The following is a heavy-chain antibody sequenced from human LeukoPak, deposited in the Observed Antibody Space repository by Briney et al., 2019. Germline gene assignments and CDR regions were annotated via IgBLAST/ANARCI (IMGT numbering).Heavy chain of an antibody. J-gene: IGHJ4*02. D-gene: IGHD3-22*01. V-gene: IGHV5-51*01. CDR1: GYSFTSYW. CDR3: ARHFHDYDSSGYPLPFDY. Sequence: GESLKISCKGSGYSFTSYWIGWVRQMPGKGLEWMGIIYPGDSDTRYSPSFQGQVTISADKSVSTAYLQWSSLKASDTAMYYCARHFHDYDSSGYPLPFDYWGQGTLVTVSS. CDR2: IYPGDSDT.